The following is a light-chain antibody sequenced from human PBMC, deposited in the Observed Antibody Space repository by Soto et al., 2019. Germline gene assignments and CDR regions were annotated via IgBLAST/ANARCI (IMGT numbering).Light chain of an antibody. J-gene: IGKJ2*01. CDR3: QQYLSYPYT. CDR2: AAA. CDR1: QGISSY. Sequence: IRMTQSPSSFSASTGDRVTITCRASQGISSYLAWYQQKPGKAPKLLIYAAATLQRGAPSRFSASGSGTDFTLTISRLQSEDFATYYCQQYLSYPYTFGQGTKLEI. V-gene: IGKV1-8*01.